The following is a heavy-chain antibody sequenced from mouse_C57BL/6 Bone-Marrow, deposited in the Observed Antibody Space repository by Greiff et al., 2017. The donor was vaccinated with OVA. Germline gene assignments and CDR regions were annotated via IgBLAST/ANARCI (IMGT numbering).Heavy chain of an antibody. CDR2: ISDGGSYT. D-gene: IGHD1-1*01. J-gene: IGHJ4*01. V-gene: IGHV5-4*03. CDR3: ARATTVVATNYYAMDY. Sequence: EVKLVESGGGLVQPGGSLKLSCAASGFTFSSYAMSWVRQTPEKRLEWVATISDGGSYTYYPDNVKGRFTISRDYAKNNLYLQMSHLKSEDTAMYYCARATTVVATNYYAMDYWGQGTSVTVSS. CDR1: GFTFSSYA.